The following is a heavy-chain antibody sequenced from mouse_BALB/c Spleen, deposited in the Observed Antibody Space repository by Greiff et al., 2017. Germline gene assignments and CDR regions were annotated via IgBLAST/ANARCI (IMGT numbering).Heavy chain of an antibody. Sequence: QVQLKQSGAELVRPGASVTLSCKASGYTFTDYEMHWVKQTPVHGLEWIGAIDPETGGTAYNQKFKGKATLTADKSSSTAYMELRSLTSEDSAVYYCTRSGGTGYFDYWGQGTTLTVSS. V-gene: IGHV1-15*01. CDR3: TRSGGTGYFDY. D-gene: IGHD3-2*02. CDR2: IDPETGGT. CDR1: GYTFTDYE. J-gene: IGHJ2*01.